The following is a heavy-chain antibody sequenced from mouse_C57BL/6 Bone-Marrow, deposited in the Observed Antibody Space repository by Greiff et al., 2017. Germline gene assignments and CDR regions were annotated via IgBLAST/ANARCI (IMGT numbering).Heavy chain of an antibody. CDR2: IDPSDSYT. Sequence: VQLQQPGAELVRPGTSVKLSCKASGYTFTSYWMHWVKQRPGQGLEWIGVIDPSDSYTNYNQKFKGKATLTVDTSSSTAYMQLSSLTSEDSAVYYCARPYDYSWFAYWGQGTLVTVSA. CDR3: ARPYDYSWFAY. V-gene: IGHV1-59*01. CDR1: GYTFTSYW. J-gene: IGHJ3*01. D-gene: IGHD2-4*01.